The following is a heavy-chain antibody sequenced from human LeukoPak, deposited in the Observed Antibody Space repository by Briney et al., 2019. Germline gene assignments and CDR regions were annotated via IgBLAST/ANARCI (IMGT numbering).Heavy chain of an antibody. J-gene: IGHJ4*02. CDR1: GGSVSSGSYY. V-gene: IGHV4-61*01. Sequence: SETLSLTCTVSGGSVSSGSYYWSWIRQPPGKGLEWIGYIYYSGSTNYNPSLKSRVTISVDTSKNQFSLKLSSVTAADTAVYYCVRSGGYQGGYWGQGTLVTVSS. D-gene: IGHD2-2*01. CDR3: VRSGGYQGGY. CDR2: IYYSGST.